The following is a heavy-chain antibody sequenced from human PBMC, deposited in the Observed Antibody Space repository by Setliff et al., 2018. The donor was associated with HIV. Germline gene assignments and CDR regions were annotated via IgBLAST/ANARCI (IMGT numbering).Heavy chain of an antibody. D-gene: IGHD3-10*01. CDR2: IIPVVDAP. CDR1: GGSFNILG. V-gene: IGHV1-69*06. Sequence: ASVKVSCKASGGSFNILGFTWVRQAPGQGLEWVGGIIPVVDAPIYAQRFQGRVVITADKSTGTAYMQLSSLKFEDTAVYYCATRPPGVHGFSIWGQGTLVTVSS. CDR3: ATRPPGVHGFSI. J-gene: IGHJ4*02.